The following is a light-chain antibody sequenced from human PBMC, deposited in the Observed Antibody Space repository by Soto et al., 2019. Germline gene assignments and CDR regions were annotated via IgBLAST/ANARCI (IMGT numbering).Light chain of an antibody. CDR3: QSYDSSLSAHVV. V-gene: IGLV1-40*01. Sequence: QSVLTQPPSVSGAPGQRITISCTGSSSNIGAGYDVHWYQQLPGTAPKLLIYGNSNRPSGVPDRFSGSKSGTSASLAITGHQAEHEADYYCQSYDSSLSAHVVFGGGTKMTVL. CDR1: SSNIGAGYD. J-gene: IGLJ2*01. CDR2: GNS.